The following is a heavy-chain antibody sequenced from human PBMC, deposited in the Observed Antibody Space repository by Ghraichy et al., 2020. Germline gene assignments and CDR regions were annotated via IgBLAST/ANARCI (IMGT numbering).Heavy chain of an antibody. CDR1: GGSISSSSYY. J-gene: IGHJ4*02. Sequence: SETLSLTCTVSGGSISSSSYYWGWIRQPPGKGLEWIGSIYYSGSTYYNPSLKSRVTISVDTSKNQFSLKLSSVTAADTAVYYCARHAPLGYCSSTSCYVFDYWGQGTLVTVSS. CDR3: ARHAPLGYCSSTSCYVFDY. D-gene: IGHD2-2*01. CDR2: IYYSGST. V-gene: IGHV4-39*01.